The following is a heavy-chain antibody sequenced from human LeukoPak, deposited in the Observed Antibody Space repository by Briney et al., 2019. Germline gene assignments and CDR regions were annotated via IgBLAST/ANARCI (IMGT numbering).Heavy chain of an antibody. Sequence: SETLSLTCTVSGGSISSSSYYWGWIRQPPGKGLEWIGSIYYSGSTYYNPSLKSRVTISVDTSKNQFSLKLSSVTAADTAVYYCARHSEHDSSGPQIDYWGQGTMVTVSS. V-gene: IGHV4-39*01. J-gene: IGHJ4*02. CDR3: ARHSEHDSSGPQIDY. CDR2: IYYSGST. CDR1: GGSISSSSYY. D-gene: IGHD3-22*01.